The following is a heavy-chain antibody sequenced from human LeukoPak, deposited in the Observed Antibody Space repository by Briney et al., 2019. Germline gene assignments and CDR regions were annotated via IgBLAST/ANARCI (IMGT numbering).Heavy chain of an antibody. CDR3: ARVDTAMVSYYYYYGMDV. CDR1: GFTFSSHS. J-gene: IGHJ6*02. CDR2: ISSSSSTI. V-gene: IGHV3-48*01. D-gene: IGHD5-18*01. Sequence: GGSLRLSCAASGFTFSSHSMNWVRQAPGKGLEWVSYISSSSSTIYYADSVKGRFTISRDNSKNTLYLQMNSLRAEDTAVYYCARVDTAMVSYYYYYGMDVWGQGTTVTVSS.